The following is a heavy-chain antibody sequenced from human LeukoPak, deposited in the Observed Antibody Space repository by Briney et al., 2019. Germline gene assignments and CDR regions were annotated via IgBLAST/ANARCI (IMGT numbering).Heavy chain of an antibody. Sequence: GGSLRLSCAASGFTFSSYAMSWVRQAPGKGLEWVSAISGSGGSTYDADSVKGRFTISRDNSKNTLYLQMNSLRAEDTAVYYCAKGYQLLKIHQVFDYWGQGTLVTVSS. CDR1: GFTFSSYA. CDR2: ISGSGGST. D-gene: IGHD2-2*01. CDR3: AKGYQLLKIHQVFDY. V-gene: IGHV3-23*01. J-gene: IGHJ4*02.